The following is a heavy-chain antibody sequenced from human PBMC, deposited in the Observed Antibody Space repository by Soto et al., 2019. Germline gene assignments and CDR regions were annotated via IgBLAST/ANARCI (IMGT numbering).Heavy chain of an antibody. CDR1: GFTFDDYA. D-gene: IGHD6-13*01. CDR2: ISWNSGSI. V-gene: IGHV3-9*01. CDR3: ARRSSWYYFDY. J-gene: IGHJ4*02. Sequence: GGSLRLSCAASGFTFDDYAMHWVRQAPGKGLEWVSGISWNSGSIGYADSVKGRFTISRDNAKNSLYLQMNSLRAEDTALYYCARRSSWYYFDYGGQGTLVTVSS.